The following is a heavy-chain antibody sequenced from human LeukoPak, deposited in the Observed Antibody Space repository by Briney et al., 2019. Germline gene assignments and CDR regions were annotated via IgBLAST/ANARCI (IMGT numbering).Heavy chain of an antibody. CDR3: ARDPDTLTTYPRGGGFDI. J-gene: IGHJ3*02. D-gene: IGHD2/OR15-2a*01. Sequence: GASVKVSCKASGGTFTSYGISWVRQAPGQGLEWMGEIIPIFGTANYAQNFQGRVTITADGSTSTAYMELSSLRSEDTAVYYCARDPDTLTTYPRGGGFDIWGQGTMVTVSS. V-gene: IGHV1-69*13. CDR1: GGTFTSYG. CDR2: IIPIFGTA.